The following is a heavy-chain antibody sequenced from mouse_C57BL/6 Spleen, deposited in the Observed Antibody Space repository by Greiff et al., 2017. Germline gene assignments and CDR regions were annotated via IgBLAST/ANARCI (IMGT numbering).Heavy chain of an antibody. Sequence: EVHLVESGGDLVKPGGSLKLSCAASGFTFSSYGMSWVRQTPDKRLEWVATISSGGSYTYSPDSVKGRFTISRDNAKNTLYLQMSSLQSEDTAMYYCAREITTVVAPGYFDVWGTGTTVTVSS. J-gene: IGHJ1*03. CDR2: ISSGGSYT. CDR1: GFTFSSYG. CDR3: AREITTVVAPGYFDV. D-gene: IGHD1-1*01. V-gene: IGHV5-6*01.